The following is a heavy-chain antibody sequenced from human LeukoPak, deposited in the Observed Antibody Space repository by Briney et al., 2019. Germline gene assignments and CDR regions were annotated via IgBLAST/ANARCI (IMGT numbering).Heavy chain of an antibody. Sequence: PGGSLRLSCAASGFTFSIYWMSWVRQAPGKGLEWVANIKQDGSEKYYADSVKGRFTISRDNSKNTLYLQMNSLRAEDTAVYYCAKVGKTNAGFDYWGQGTLVTVSS. CDR1: GFTFSIYW. CDR2: IKQDGSEK. V-gene: IGHV3-7*01. CDR3: AKVGKTNAGFDY. D-gene: IGHD1-14*01. J-gene: IGHJ4*02.